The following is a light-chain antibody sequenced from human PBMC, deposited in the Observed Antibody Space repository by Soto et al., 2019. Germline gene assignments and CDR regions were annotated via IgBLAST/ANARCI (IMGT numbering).Light chain of an antibody. CDR1: SSNIGSNN. V-gene: IGLV1-44*01. CDR3: AAWDDSLNGAV. Sequence: VLTQPPSASGTPGQRVTISCSGSSSNIGSNNVNWYQQLPGTAPKLLMFSNNQRPSGVPDRFSGSRSGTSASLAISGLQSEDEADYYCAAWDDSLNGAVFGGGTKVTVL. J-gene: IGLJ2*01. CDR2: SNN.